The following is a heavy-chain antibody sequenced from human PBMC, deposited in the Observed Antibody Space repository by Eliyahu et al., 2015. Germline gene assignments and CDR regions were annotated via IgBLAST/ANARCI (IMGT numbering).Heavy chain of an antibody. CDR1: XCSXXSGGYY. D-gene: IGHD3-22*01. Sequence: QVQLQESGPGLVXPSQTLSXTCTVXXCSXXSGGYYXSWIRQHPGKGLEWIGYIYYSGSTYYNPSLKSRVTISVDTSKNQFSLKLSSVTAADTAVYYCARYDSSGYYSFDYWGQGTLVTVSS. J-gene: IGHJ4*02. V-gene: IGHV4-31*03. CDR3: ARYDSSGYYSFDY. CDR2: IYYSGST.